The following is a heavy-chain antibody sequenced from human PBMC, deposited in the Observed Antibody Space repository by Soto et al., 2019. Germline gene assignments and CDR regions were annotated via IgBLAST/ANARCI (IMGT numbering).Heavy chain of an antibody. J-gene: IGHJ6*02. D-gene: IGHD4-17*01. V-gene: IGHV1-46*01. CDR3: ARDSWTTVTEYYYYYYGMDV. CDR1: GYTFTIYY. Sequence: GASVKVSCKACGYTFTIYYMRWVRQAPGQGLEWMGIINPSGGSTSYAQKFQGRVTMTRDTSTSTVYMELSSLRSEDTAVYYCARDSWTTVTEYYYYYYGMDVWGQGTTVTVSS. CDR2: INPSGGST.